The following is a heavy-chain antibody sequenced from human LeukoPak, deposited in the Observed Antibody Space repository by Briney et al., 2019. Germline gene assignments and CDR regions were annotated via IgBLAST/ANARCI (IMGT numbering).Heavy chain of an antibody. D-gene: IGHD3-10*01. CDR3: ARAYYYGSGSYAFDI. V-gene: IGHV4-59*01. J-gene: IGHJ3*02. Sequence: SETLSLTCTVSGGSISSYYWSWIRQPPGKGLEWIGYTYYNGSTNYNPSLKSRVTISVDTSKNQFSLKLSSVTAADTAVYYCARAYYYGSGSYAFDIWGQGTMVTVSS. CDR2: TYYNGST. CDR1: GGSISSYY.